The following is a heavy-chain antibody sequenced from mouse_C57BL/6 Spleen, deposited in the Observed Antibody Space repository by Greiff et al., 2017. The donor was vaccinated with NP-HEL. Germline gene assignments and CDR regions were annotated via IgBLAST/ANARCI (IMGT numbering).Heavy chain of an antibody. CDR1: GYTFTSYW. Sequence: VQLKQPGAELVRPGSSVKLSCKASGYTFTSYWMHWVKQRPIQGLEWIGNIDPSDSETHYNQKFKDKATLTVDKSSSTAYMQLSSLTSEDSAVYYCARFNDGYYPYAMDYWGQGTSVTVSS. CDR2: IDPSDSET. V-gene: IGHV1-52*01. D-gene: IGHD2-3*01. CDR3: ARFNDGYYPYAMDY. J-gene: IGHJ4*01.